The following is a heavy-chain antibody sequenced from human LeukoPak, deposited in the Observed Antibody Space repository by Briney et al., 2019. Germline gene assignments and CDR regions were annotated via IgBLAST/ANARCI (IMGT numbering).Heavy chain of an antibody. D-gene: IGHD5-24*01. CDR3: AVSGDGHNYFDY. CDR2: INSDASST. Sequence: GGSLRLSCAASGFTFSSYAMHWVRQAPGKGLVWVSRINSDASSTSYADSVKGRFTISRDNAKSTLYLQMNSLRAEDTAVYYCAVSGDGHNYFDYWGQGTLVIVSP. V-gene: IGHV3-74*01. CDR1: GFTFSSYA. J-gene: IGHJ4*02.